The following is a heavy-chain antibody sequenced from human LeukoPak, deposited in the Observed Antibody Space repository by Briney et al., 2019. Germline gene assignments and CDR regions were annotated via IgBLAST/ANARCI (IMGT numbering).Heavy chain of an antibody. CDR3: AREASRVYSGYGLFDY. J-gene: IGHJ4*02. D-gene: IGHD5-12*01. Sequence: GGSLTVSCVASGLIFSSYAMSWVRQAAWKGVEWVSAISCSGGSTYYADSVKGRFTISRDNSKNTLYLQMNSRRAEDTAVYYCAREASRVYSGYGLFDYWGQGTLVTVSS. CDR1: GLIFSSYA. V-gene: IGHV3-23*01. CDR2: ISCSGGST.